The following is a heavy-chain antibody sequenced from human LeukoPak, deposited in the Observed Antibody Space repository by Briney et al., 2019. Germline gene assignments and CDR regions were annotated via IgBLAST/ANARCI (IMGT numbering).Heavy chain of an antibody. CDR1: GGSFSGYY. Sequence: PSETLSLTCAVYGGSFSGYYWGWIRQPPGKGLEWIGSIYYSGSTNYNPSLKSRVTISVDTSKNQFSLKLSSVTAADTAVYYCARGVWGYSSGWFNFDYWGQGTLVTVSS. CDR2: IYYSGST. D-gene: IGHD6-19*01. J-gene: IGHJ4*02. CDR3: ARGVWGYSSGWFNFDY. V-gene: IGHV4-34*01.